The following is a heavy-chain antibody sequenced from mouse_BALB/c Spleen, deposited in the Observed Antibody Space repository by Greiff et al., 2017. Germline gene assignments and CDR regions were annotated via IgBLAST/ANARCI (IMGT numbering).Heavy chain of an antibody. V-gene: IGHV5-17*02. CDR3: ARSPTGVLYAMDY. CDR1: GFTFSSFG. CDR2: ISSGSSTI. Sequence: EVKLMESGGGLVQPGGSRKLSCAASGFTFSSFGMHWVRQAPEKGLEWVAYISSGSSTIYYADTVKGRFTISRDNPKNTLFLQMTSLRSEDTAMYYCARSPTGVLYAMDYWGQGTSVTVSS. J-gene: IGHJ4*01. D-gene: IGHD4-1*02.